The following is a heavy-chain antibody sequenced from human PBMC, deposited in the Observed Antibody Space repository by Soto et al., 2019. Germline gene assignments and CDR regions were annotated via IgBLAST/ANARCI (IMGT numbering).Heavy chain of an antibody. CDR2: IRTISSAI. CDR1: GFTFSDYP. CDR3: SRETPSFDS. J-gene: IGHJ4*02. V-gene: IGHV3-48*02. D-gene: IGHD2-15*01. Sequence: QLVESGGGLVQPGGSLRLSCAASGFTFSDYPMNWVRQAPGKGLEWVSSIRTISSAIYFADSVRGRFTISRDNARTSLYLQMTTLSNEDTAVYYCSRETPSFDSWGQGTLVTVSS.